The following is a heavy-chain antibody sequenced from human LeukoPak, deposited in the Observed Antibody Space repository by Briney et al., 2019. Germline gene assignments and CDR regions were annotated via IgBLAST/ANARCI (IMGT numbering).Heavy chain of an antibody. J-gene: IGHJ5*02. CDR1: GASMGTNY. CDR3: ARVSVGGYYYYDSSGYYENWFDP. D-gene: IGHD3-22*01. CDR2: MNHIGTT. Sequence: SGTLSLTCDVSGASMGTNYWNWIRQSPGKGLEWIAYMNHIGTTNYNPSLKSRVTISVDTSKNQFSLKLSSVTAADTAVYYCARVSVGGYYYYDSSGYYENWFDPWGQGTLVAVS. V-gene: IGHV4-59*01.